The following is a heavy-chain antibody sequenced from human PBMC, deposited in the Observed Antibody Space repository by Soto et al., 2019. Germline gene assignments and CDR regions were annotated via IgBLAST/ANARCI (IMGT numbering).Heavy chain of an antibody. Sequence: QLQLQESGSGLVKPSQTLSLTCTVSGGSISSGGYSWNWIRQPPGKGLEWIGYIYHSGYTYYNPSLRSRVTISVDKSKNPFSLKLSSVTAADTAVYYCARDQLEGNWFDPWGQGTLVTVSS. V-gene: IGHV4-30-2*01. CDR3: ARDQLEGNWFDP. CDR1: GGSISSGGYS. CDR2: IYHSGYT. D-gene: IGHD1-1*01. J-gene: IGHJ5*02.